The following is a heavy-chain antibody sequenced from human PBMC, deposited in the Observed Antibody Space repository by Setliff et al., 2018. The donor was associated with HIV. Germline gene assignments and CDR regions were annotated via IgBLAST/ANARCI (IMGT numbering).Heavy chain of an antibody. CDR3: ARDAPGNTEAAPDY. D-gene: IGHD6-6*01. CDR1: GYIFSTSG. V-gene: IGHV1-18*01. CDR2: INIKNGNT. Sequence: ASVKVSCKASGYIFSTSGISWVRQAPGQGLEWMGWINIKNGNTNYEQKLQGRVTMTTDTSTSTAYMELRSLRSDDTAVYYCARDAPGNTEAAPDYWGQGTLDTVSS. J-gene: IGHJ4*02.